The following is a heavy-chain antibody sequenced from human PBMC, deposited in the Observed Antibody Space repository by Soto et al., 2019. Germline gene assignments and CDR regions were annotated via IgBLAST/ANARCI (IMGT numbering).Heavy chain of an antibody. J-gene: IGHJ4*02. CDR1: GFTFSSYG. V-gene: IGHV3-30*18. Sequence: GGSLRLSCAASGFTFSSYGMHWVRQAPGKGLEWVAVISYDGSNKYYADSVKGRFTISRDNSKNTLYLQMNSLRAEDTAVYYCAKVSYSSSWYNFDYWGQGTLVTVS. D-gene: IGHD6-13*01. CDR3: AKVSYSSSWYNFDY. CDR2: ISYDGSNK.